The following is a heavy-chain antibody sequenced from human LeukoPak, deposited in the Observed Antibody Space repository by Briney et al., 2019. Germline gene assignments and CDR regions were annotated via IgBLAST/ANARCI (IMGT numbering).Heavy chain of an antibody. CDR3: ARSSIITVSWSYYYYGMDV. V-gene: IGHV4-34*01. Sequence: ASETLSLTCAVYGGSFSGYYWSWIRQPPGKGLEWIGEINHSGSTNNNPSLKSRVTISVDTSKNQFSLKLSSVTAADTAVYYCARSSIITVSWSYYYYGMDVWGQGTTVTVSS. D-gene: IGHD3-22*01. J-gene: IGHJ6*02. CDR1: GGSFSGYY. CDR2: INHSGST.